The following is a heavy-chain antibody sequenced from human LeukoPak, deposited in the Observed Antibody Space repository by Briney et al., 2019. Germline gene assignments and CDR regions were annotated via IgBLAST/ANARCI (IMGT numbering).Heavy chain of an antibody. J-gene: IGHJ6*02. CDR2: IIPILGIA. V-gene: IGHV1-69*04. CDR1: GYTFTGYY. D-gene: IGHD2-15*01. CDR3: ARDSHCSGGSCYSGYYYGMDV. Sequence: SVKVSCKASGYTFTGYYMHWVRQAPGQGLEWMGRIIPILGIANYAQKFQGRVTITADKSTSTAYMELSSLRSEDTAVYYCARDSHCSGGSCYSGYYYGMDVWGQGTTVTVSS.